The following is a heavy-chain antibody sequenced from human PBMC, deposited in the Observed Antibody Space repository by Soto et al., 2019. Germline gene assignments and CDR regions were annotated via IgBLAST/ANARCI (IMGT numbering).Heavy chain of an antibody. CDR2: IYYSGST. Sequence: QLQLQESGPGLVKPSETLSLTCTVSGGSISSSSYYWGWIRQPPGKGLEWIGSIYYSGSTYYNPSLKSRVTISVDTSKNQFSLKLSSVTAADTAVYYCARLWQWQVLYNWFDPWGQGTLVTVSS. D-gene: IGHD6-19*01. CDR1: GGSISSSSYY. V-gene: IGHV4-39*01. CDR3: ARLWQWQVLYNWFDP. J-gene: IGHJ5*02.